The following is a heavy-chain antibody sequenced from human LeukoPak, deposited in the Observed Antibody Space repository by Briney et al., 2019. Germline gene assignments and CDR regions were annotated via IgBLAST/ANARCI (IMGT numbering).Heavy chain of an antibody. CDR3: ATGSSSRRNDY. CDR1: GFTFSNFA. CDR2: ISYDESHK. V-gene: IGHV3-30*02. Sequence: GGSLRLSCAASGFTFSNFAMHWVRQAPGKGLEWVSFISYDESHKYYVDSVKGRFTISRDNSKNTLYLQMNSLRAEDTAVYYCATGSSSRRNDYWGQGTLVTVSS. D-gene: IGHD6-6*01. J-gene: IGHJ4*02.